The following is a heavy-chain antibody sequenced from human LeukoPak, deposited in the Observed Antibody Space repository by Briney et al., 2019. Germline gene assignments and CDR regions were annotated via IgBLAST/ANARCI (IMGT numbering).Heavy chain of an antibody. CDR3: ARGARSCSSTRCYAYYFDY. D-gene: IGHD2-2*01. CDR1: GFTVSSNY. V-gene: IGHV3-53*01. CDR2: IYLGGNT. Sequence: GGSLRLSCAASGFTVSSNYMTWVRQAPGKGLEWVSIIYLGGNTYYPDSVKGRFTISTDNSKNTLHLQMNSLRAEDTAAYYCARGARSCSSTRCYAYYFDYWGQGTLVTVSS. J-gene: IGHJ4*02.